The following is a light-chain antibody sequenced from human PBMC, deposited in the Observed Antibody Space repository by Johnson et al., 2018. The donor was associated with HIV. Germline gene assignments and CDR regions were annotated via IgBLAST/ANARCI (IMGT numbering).Light chain of an antibody. Sequence: QSVLTQPPSVSAAPGQKVTISCSGSSSNIGNNYVSWYQQHPGTAPKLLIYDNNTRPSQIPDRFAGSKSGTSATPAITGLHTGSAADFYCGTWDRSLSGYVFGTGTTVTVL. CDR3: GTWDRSLSGYV. CDR1: SSNIGNNY. CDR2: DNN. V-gene: IGLV1-51*01. J-gene: IGLJ1*01.